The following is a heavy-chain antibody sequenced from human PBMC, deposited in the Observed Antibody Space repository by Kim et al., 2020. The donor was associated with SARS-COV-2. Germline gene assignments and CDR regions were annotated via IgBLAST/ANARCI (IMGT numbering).Heavy chain of an antibody. V-gene: IGHV3-23*01. CDR2: IVASGDHT. CDR1: GFTFSTYA. J-gene: IGHJ4*02. D-gene: IGHD2-8*02. CDR3: AKGPWSPPHAFHS. Sequence: GGSLRLSCAASGFTFSTYAMSWVRQAPGKGLQWVSGIVASGDHTNHADSVRGRFTISRDNFKNILYLQMNTLSPEDTAVYYCAKGPWSPPHAFHSWGQGTLVTVSS.